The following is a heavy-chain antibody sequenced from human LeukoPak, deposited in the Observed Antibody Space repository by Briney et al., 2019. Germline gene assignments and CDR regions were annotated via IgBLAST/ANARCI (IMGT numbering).Heavy chain of an antibody. CDR2: IRSKSNNYAT. J-gene: IGHJ4*02. CDR1: GFTFSGSA. Sequence: GGSLRLSCAASGFTFSGSAMHWVRQASGKGLEWVGRIRSKSNNYATAYAASVNGRFNISRDDSKNMVHLQMNSLKTEDTAVYYCTRLYCGGGYCYYFDYWGQGTLVTVSS. CDR3: TRLYCGGGYCYYFDY. V-gene: IGHV3-73*01. D-gene: IGHD2-21*01.